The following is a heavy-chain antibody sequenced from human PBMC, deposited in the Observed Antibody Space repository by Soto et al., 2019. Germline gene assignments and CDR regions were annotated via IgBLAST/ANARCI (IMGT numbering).Heavy chain of an antibody. CDR3: ARGKGDYYDSSGYHDEGAFDI. D-gene: IGHD3-22*01. CDR2: IYDSGST. CDR1: GGSVSSRGYS. Sequence: SETLSVTCTVSGGSVSSRGYSWSWIRHPPGKGLEWIGYIYDSGSTNYNPSLKSRVTISVDTSKNQFSLTLSSVTAADTAVYYCARGKGDYYDSSGYHDEGAFDIWGQGTMVTVSS. J-gene: IGHJ3*02. V-gene: IGHV4-61*08.